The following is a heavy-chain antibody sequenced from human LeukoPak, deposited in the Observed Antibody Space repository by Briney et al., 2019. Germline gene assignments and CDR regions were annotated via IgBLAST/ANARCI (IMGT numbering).Heavy chain of an antibody. D-gene: IGHD2-2*01. CDR2: FDPEDGET. J-gene: IGHJ1*01. V-gene: IGHV1-24*01. Sequence: VASVTVSCKVSGYTLTELSMHWVRQAPGKGLEWMGGFDPEDGETIYAQKFQGRVTMTEDTSTDTAYMELSSLRSEDTAVYYCAHRPASGPHFQHWGQGTLVTVSS. CDR1: GYTLTELS. CDR3: AHRPASGPHFQH.